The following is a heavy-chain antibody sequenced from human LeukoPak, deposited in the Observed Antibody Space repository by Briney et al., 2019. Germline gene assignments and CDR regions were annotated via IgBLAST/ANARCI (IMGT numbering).Heavy chain of an antibody. D-gene: IGHD3-10*01. CDR3: AKESYYYGSGREAFDI. CDR1: GFSLSSYA. V-gene: IGHV3-23*01. Sequence: GGSLRLSCAASGFSLSSYAMSWVRQAPGKGLEWVSAIRGSGGSTYYADSVKGRFTISRDNSKNTLYLQMNSLRAEDTAVYYCAKESYYYGSGREAFDIWGQGTMVTVSS. CDR2: IRGSGGST. J-gene: IGHJ3*02.